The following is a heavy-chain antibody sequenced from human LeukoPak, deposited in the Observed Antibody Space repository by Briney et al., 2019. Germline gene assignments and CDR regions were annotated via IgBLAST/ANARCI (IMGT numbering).Heavy chain of an antibody. CDR3: VKVSVAVAGSDY. CDR2: IKEDGSEK. V-gene: IGHV3-7*01. J-gene: IGHJ4*02. Sequence: PGGSLRLSCAASGFIFSNYWMTWVRQAPGKGLEWVANIKEDGSEKYYLDSVSGRFTISRDNAKTSLYLQMNSSRAEDTAVYYCVKVSVAVAGSDYWGQGTLVTVSS. D-gene: IGHD6-13*01. CDR1: GFIFSNYW.